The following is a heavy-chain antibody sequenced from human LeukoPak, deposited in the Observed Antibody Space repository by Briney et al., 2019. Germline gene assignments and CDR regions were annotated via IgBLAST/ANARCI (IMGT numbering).Heavy chain of an antibody. V-gene: IGHV3-23*01. CDR1: GFTFSNYA. Sequence: PGGSLRLSCAASGFTFSNYAMSWVRQAPGKGLEWVSGISGSGGRTYYGDSVKARFTISRDNSKNALYLQMNSLRAEDTAVYYCAKDGLGYNYDYWGQGTLVTVSS. J-gene: IGHJ4*02. CDR3: AKDGLGYNYDY. CDR2: ISGSGGRT. D-gene: IGHD5-24*01.